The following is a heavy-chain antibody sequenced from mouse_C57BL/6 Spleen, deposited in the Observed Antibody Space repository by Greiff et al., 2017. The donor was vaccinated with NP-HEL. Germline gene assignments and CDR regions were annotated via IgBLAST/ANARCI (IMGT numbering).Heavy chain of an antibody. CDR1: GYTFTDYE. Sequence: VQVVESGAELVRPGASVTLSCKASGYTFTDYEMHWVKQTPVHGLEWIGAIDPETGGTAYNQKFKGKAILTADKSSSTAYMELRSLTSEDSAVYYCTKGYYYYAGSSWFAYWGQGTLVTVSA. V-gene: IGHV1-15*01. CDR2: IDPETGGT. CDR3: TKGYYYYAGSSWFAY. D-gene: IGHD2-4*01. J-gene: IGHJ3*01.